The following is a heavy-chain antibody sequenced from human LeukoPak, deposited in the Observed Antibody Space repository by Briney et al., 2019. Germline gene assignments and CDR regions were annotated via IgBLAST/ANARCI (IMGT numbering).Heavy chain of an antibody. J-gene: IGHJ6*02. CDR3: ARGYCSGGSCYWGLGYYYGMDV. CDR2: INHSGST. V-gene: IGHV4-34*01. Sequence: PSETLSLTCAVYGGSFSGYYWSWIRQPPGKGLEWVGEINHSGSTNYNPSLKSRVTISVDTSKNQFSLKLSSVTAADTAVYYCARGYCSGGSCYWGLGYYYGMDVWGQGTTVTVSS. CDR1: GGSFSGYY. D-gene: IGHD2-15*01.